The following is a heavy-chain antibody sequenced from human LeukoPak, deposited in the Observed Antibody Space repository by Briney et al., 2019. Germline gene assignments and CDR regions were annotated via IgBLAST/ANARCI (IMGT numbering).Heavy chain of an antibody. D-gene: IGHD2-2*01. V-gene: IGHV3-23*01. J-gene: IGHJ4*02. CDR2: IIGGAGGT. CDR3: AHGSMYQLDY. CDR1: GGSFSGYY. Sequence: ETLSLTCAVYGGSFSGYYWSWIRQAPGKGLEWVSGIIGGAGGTYYADSVKGRFTISRDNSKNTLYLQMNSLRAEDTAVYYCAHGSMYQLDYWGQGTLVTVSS.